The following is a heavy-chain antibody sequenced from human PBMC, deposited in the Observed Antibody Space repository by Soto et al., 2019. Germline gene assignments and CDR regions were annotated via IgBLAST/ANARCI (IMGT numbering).Heavy chain of an antibody. CDR1: GYSFTNYG. V-gene: IGHV1-18*01. Sequence: QDQLVQSGAEVKKPGASVTVSCKASGYSFTNYGITWVRQAPGQGLEWMGWISGFNGNTHYAQKLQGRVTRTTDAPKSTAYMELRSLRSDDTAVYYCARDRGVAPPVAGNTHYYYYMDVWGKGTTVTVSS. J-gene: IGHJ6*03. CDR3: ARDRGVAPPVAGNTHYYYYMDV. D-gene: IGHD6-19*01. CDR2: ISGFNGNT.